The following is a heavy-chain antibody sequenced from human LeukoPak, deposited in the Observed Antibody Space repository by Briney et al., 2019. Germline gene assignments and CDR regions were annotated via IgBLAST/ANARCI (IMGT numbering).Heavy chain of an antibody. Sequence: PGGSLRLSSTASGFTFGDYAMSWVRQAPGKGLEWVGFIRSKGYGGTTEYAASVKGRFTISKDDSKSIAYLQMNSLKTEDTAVYYCTRDGQRGSSWYPDYWGQGTLVAVSS. CDR1: GFTFGDYA. D-gene: IGHD6-13*01. CDR2: IRSKGYGGTT. V-gene: IGHV3-49*04. CDR3: TRDGQRGSSWYPDY. J-gene: IGHJ4*02.